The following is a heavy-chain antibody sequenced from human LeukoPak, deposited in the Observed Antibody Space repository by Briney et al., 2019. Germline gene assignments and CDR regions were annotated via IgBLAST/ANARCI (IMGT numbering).Heavy chain of an antibody. J-gene: IGHJ4*02. Sequence: GGSLRLSCAASRFTFSTYWMHWVRQAPGKGLEWVSAISGSSGNTYYADSVKGRFTISRDNSKNTLYLQMNSLRAEDTALYYCAKPAKTDYADYWGQGTLVTVSS. CDR2: ISGSSGNT. V-gene: IGHV3-23*01. CDR3: AKPAKTDYADY. D-gene: IGHD1-14*01. CDR1: RFTFSTYW.